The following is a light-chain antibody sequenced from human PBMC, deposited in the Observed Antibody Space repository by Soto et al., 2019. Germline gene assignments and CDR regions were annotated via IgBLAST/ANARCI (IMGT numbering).Light chain of an antibody. CDR2: AAS. CDR3: QQSYSTPLT. CDR1: QSISSY. Sequence: EIQRTQYPSSLSASVGDRVTSTRRASQSISSYLNWYQQKPGKAPKLLIYAASSLQSGVTSRFSGSGSGTDFTLTISSLQPEDFATYYCQQSYSTPLTVGGVTQVEIK. J-gene: IGKJ4*01. V-gene: IGKV1-39*01.